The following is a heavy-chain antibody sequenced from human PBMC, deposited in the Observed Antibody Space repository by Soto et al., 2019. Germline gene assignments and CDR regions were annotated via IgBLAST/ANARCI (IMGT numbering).Heavy chain of an antibody. CDR1: GGSVSSGSYY. D-gene: IGHD2-2*01. CDR3: ARSPVYCSSTSCFNYYYYYGMDV. CDR2: IYYSGST. J-gene: IGHJ6*02. Sequence: QVQLQESGPGLVKPSETLSLTCTVSGGSVSSGSYYWSWIRQPPGQGLEWIGYIYYSGSTNYNPCPKSRVIISVDTSKYQVSLKLSSVTAADTAVYYCARSPVYCSSTSCFNYYYYYGMDVWGQGTTVTVSS. V-gene: IGHV4-61*01.